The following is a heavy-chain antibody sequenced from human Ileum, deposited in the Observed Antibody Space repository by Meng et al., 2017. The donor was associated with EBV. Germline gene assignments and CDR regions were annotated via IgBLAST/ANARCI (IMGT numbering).Heavy chain of an antibody. V-gene: IGHV1-18*04. CDR3: ARDPSNASGWYAYSDY. J-gene: IGHJ4*02. Sequence: QVQLVQSGVEVXXXXXSXKVXXXGFGYSFTHHGITWVRQAPGQGLEWMGWISGYNGNTHYAQKLQGRVTMTTDTSTSTAYMELRSLRSDDTAVYYCARDPSNASGWYAYSDYWGQGTLVTVSS. D-gene: IGHD6-19*01. CDR2: ISGYNGNT. CDR1: GYSFTHHG.